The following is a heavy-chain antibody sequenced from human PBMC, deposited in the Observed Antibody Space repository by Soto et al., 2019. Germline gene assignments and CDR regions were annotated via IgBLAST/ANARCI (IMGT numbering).Heavy chain of an antibody. CDR2: IIPIFGTA. Sequence: SVKVSCKASGGTFSSYSISWVRQAPGQGLEWMGGIIPIFGTANYAQKFQGRVTITADESTSTAYMELSSLRSEDTAVYYCASLIVGARSDYWGQGTLVTVSS. CDR3: ASLIVGARSDY. CDR1: GGTFSSYS. J-gene: IGHJ4*02. D-gene: IGHD1-26*01. V-gene: IGHV1-69*13.